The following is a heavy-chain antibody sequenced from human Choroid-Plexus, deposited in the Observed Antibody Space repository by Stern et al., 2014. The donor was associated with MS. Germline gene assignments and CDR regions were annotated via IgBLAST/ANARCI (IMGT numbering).Heavy chain of an antibody. V-gene: IGHV3-30*18. CDR3: AKDRQYLTYFFDH. Sequence: MQLVESGGGVVQPGRPLRLSCVASGFTFGSCAMHWVRHAPGKGLEWVAGVSYDGSNKYYADSVKGRFTISRDNSQNTLYMQMSSLRPEDTAVYYCAKDRQYLTYFFDHWGQGSLVTVSS. CDR1: GFTFGSCA. J-gene: IGHJ5*02. CDR2: VSYDGSNK. D-gene: IGHD2/OR15-2a*01.